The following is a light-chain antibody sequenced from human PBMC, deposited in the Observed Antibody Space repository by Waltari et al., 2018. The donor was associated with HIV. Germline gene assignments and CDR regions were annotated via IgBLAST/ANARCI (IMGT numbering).Light chain of an antibody. V-gene: IGLV2-23*02. Sequence: QSALTQFASVSGSPGQSVTISCTGTSSDVGGYNLVSWYQQQHGKAPKVLIYEVTKRPSGSSNRFSGSRSGNTASLTISGLQAEDEADYFCSSYSRTSTPWVFGGGTKLTVL. CDR2: EVT. CDR3: SSYSRTSTPWV. CDR1: SSDVGGYNL. J-gene: IGLJ3*02.